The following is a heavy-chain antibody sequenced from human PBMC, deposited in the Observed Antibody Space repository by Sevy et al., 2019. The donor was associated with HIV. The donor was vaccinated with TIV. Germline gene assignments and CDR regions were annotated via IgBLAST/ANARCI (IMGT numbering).Heavy chain of an antibody. V-gene: IGHV3-11*01. J-gene: IGHJ6*02. CDR3: ARDHVKDGDLGDYYYFAMDV. CDR1: GFIISDYY. CDR2: ISGSDDAI. D-gene: IGHD4-17*01. Sequence: GGSLRLSCVGSGFIISDYYMSWIRQAPGKGLEWVSYISGSDDAIYYSDSVKGRFTISRDNVKNSLYLQMNSQRAEDTAVYYCARDHVKDGDLGDYYYFAMDVWGQWTTVTVSS.